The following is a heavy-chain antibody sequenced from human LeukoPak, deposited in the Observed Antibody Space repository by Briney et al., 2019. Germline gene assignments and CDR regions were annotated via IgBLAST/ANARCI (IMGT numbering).Heavy chain of an antibody. J-gene: IGHJ4*02. V-gene: IGHV3-21*01. CDR3: ARGYCSRTSCEDSDY. CDR2: ISASSSFI. D-gene: IGHD2-2*01. CDR1: GFTFSHYS. Sequence: GGSLRLSCAASGFTFSHYSMNWVRQAPGKGLEWVSSISASSSFIYYADSLKGRFTISRDNAKSSLYLQMNSLRAEDTAVFYCARGYCSRTSCEDSDYWGQGTLVTVSS.